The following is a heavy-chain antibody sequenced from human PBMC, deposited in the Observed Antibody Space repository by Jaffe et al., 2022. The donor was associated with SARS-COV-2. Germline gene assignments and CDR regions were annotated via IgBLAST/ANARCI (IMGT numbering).Heavy chain of an antibody. CDR3: ARVRELLQGYYFDL. Sequence: QVQLQESGPGLVKPSGTLSLTCTVSGASIRTYYWSWIRQPPGRGLEWIGYVHYTGRTNYITSLKSRVTMSVDTSKNQFSLKMSSVTAADTAVYYCARVRELLQGYYFDLWGQGTLVTVSS. V-gene: IGHV4-59*12. CDR1: GASIRTYY. CDR2: VHYTGRT. J-gene: IGHJ4*02. D-gene: IGHD3-10*01.